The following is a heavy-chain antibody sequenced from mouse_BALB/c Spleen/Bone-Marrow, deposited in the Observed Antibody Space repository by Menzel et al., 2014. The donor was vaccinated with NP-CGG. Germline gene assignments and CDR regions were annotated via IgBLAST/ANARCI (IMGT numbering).Heavy chain of an antibody. J-gene: IGHJ3*01. Sequence: VQLKQSGPELLKPGASVKISCKASGYTFTDYNMHWVKQSHGKSLEWIGYIYPYNGVTAYNQKFKSKATLTVDNSSSTAYMEFRSLTSEDSAVYYCARIYYGCEFTYWGQGTLVTVSA. D-gene: IGHD2-2*01. CDR1: GYTFTDYN. CDR2: IYPYNGVT. CDR3: ARIYYGCEFTY. V-gene: IGHV1S29*02.